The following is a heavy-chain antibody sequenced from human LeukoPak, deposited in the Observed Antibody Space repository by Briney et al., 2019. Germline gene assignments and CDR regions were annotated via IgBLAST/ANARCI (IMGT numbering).Heavy chain of an antibody. CDR2: ISASDGTT. CDR1: GYSFSIYG. D-gene: IGHD4-17*01. V-gene: IGHV1-18*01. Sequence: GASVQVSCKASGYSFSIYGITWARQAPGQGLEYLGWISASDGTTNYAQKAQDRVTMTTDTSTSTAYLELRSLRSEDTAVYYCARCGAAVTTHFSHWGQGTLVTVSS. J-gene: IGHJ4*02. CDR3: ARCGAAVTTHFSH.